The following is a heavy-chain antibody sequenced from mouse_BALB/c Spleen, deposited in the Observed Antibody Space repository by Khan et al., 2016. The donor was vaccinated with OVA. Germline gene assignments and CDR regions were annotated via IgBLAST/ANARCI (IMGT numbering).Heavy chain of an antibody. D-gene: IGHD6-1*01. J-gene: IGHJ3*01. CDR2: INPSNDYT. CDR1: GYTFTSYT. V-gene: IGHV1-4*01. Sequence: QVQLKESGAELARPGASVKMSCKASGYTFTSYTMHWVKQRPGQGLEWIGYINPSNDYTNYNQNFKDKATLIVDKSSSTAYMQLSSLTSEASAVDYSVREEAYHKSEGGIAYCDQESRVTV. CDR3: VREEAYHKSEGGIAY.